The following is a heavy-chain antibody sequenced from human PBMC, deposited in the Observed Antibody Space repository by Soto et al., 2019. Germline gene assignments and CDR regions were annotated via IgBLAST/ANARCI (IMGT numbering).Heavy chain of an antibody. CDR3: ARKGIAVAGIAFDI. Sequence: EVQLVESGGGLVQPGGSLRLSCAASGFTFSSYEMNWVRQAPGKGLEWVSYISSSGCTIYYADSVKGRFTISRDNAKNSLYLQMNSLRAEDTAVYYCARKGIAVAGIAFDIWGQGTMVTVSS. D-gene: IGHD6-19*01. V-gene: IGHV3-48*03. CDR1: GFTFSSYE. J-gene: IGHJ3*02. CDR2: ISSSGCTI.